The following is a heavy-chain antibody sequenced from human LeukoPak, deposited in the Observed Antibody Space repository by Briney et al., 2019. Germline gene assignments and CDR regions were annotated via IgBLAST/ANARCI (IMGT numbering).Heavy chain of an antibody. CDR3: AKEGYSRGYYSYYSMDV. J-gene: IGHJ6*03. CDR2: ISYDGSNK. Sequence: GGSLRLSCAASGFTFSRYGMPWVRQASGKGLEWETAISYDGSNKYYADSVKGRFTISRDNSKNTLYVQMNSLRAEDTAVYYCAKEGYSRGYYSYYSMDVWGKGTTVTVSS. V-gene: IGHV3-30*04. D-gene: IGHD6-13*01. CDR1: GFTFSRYG.